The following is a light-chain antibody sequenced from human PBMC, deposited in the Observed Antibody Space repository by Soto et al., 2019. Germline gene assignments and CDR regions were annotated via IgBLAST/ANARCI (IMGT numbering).Light chain of an antibody. CDR2: DAS. CDR1: QSVYSY. CDR3: QQRSSWPLT. Sequence: EIVLTQSPATLSLSPGERATLSCRASQSVYSYLAWYQQKPGQAPRLLIYDASNRATGIPARFSGSGSGTDFTLTIGSLEPEDCAVYYCQQRSSWPLTFGGGTKVEI. J-gene: IGKJ4*01. V-gene: IGKV3-11*01.